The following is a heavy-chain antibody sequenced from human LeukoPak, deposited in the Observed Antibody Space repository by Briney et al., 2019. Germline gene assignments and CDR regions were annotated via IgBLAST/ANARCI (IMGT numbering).Heavy chain of an antibody. CDR2: INSYGSST. J-gene: IGHJ3*02. Sequence: PGESLRLSCGASGFTLSSYWMHWPRHAPGKGRVWVSRINSYGSSTSHADSVKGRFTISRDNAKNTLYPQMNSLSAEDRAVYYCAREQNCLEVAFDIWGQGTMVTVSS. CDR1: GFTLSSYW. V-gene: IGHV3-74*01. CDR3: AREQNCLEVAFDI. D-gene: IGHD2-21*01.